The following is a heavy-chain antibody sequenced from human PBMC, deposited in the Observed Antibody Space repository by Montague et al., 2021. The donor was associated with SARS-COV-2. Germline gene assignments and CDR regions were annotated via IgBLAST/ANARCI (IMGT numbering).Heavy chain of an antibody. J-gene: IGHJ4*02. V-gene: IGHV4-59*13. CDR2: MYYSGST. CDR3: ARDFDS. Sequence: SETLSLTCTVSGGSISSYYWRWIRQPPGKELEWIGNMYYSGSTNYNPSLKSRVTLSVDTSKNQISMKLSPVTAADTAVYYCARDFDSWGQGTLVTVSS. CDR1: GGSISSYY.